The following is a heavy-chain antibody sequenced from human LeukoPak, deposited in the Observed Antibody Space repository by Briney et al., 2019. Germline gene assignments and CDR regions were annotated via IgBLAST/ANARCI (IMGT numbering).Heavy chain of an antibody. CDR3: ARDLDYYDSSGYFDY. J-gene: IGHJ4*02. V-gene: IGHV1-46*01. Sequence: ASVEVSCKASGYTFTSYYMHWVRQAPGQGLEWMGIINPSGGSTSYAQKFQGRVTMTRDTSTSTVYMELSSLRSEDTAVYYCARDLDYYDSSGYFDYWGQGTLVTVSS. CDR2: INPSGGST. D-gene: IGHD3-22*01. CDR1: GYTFTSYY.